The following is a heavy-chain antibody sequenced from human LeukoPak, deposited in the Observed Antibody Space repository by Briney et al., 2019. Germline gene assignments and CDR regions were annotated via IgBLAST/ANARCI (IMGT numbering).Heavy chain of an antibody. CDR2: INHSGSN. Sequence: PSETLSLTCAVHGGSFSGYYWGWIRQPPGKGLEWIGEINHSGSNNYNPSLKSRVTISVDTSTNQFSLKLSSVTAADTAVYYCARGSREAGQYYDSSGYSDYWGQGTLVTVSS. J-gene: IGHJ4*02. V-gene: IGHV4-34*01. CDR1: GGSFSGYY. CDR3: ARGSREAGQYYDSSGYSDY. D-gene: IGHD3-22*01.